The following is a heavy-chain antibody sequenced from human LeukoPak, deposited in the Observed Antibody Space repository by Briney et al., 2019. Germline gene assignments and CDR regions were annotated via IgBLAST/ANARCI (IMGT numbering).Heavy chain of an antibody. D-gene: IGHD2-15*01. CDR3: ARSDGGYGGRADY. V-gene: IGHV4-59*01. Sequence: PSETLSLTCTVSGGSISSYYWSWIRQPPGKGLEWIGYIYYSGSTNYNPSLKSRVTISVDTSKNQFSLELSSVTAADTAVYYCARSDGGYGGRADYWGQGTLVTVSS. J-gene: IGHJ4*02. CDR1: GGSISSYY. CDR2: IYYSGST.